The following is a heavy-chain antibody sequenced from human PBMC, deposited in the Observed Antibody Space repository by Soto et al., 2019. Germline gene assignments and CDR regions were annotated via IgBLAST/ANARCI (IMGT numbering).Heavy chain of an antibody. CDR3: AKDQGSSWYEIDY. D-gene: IGHD6-13*01. CDR1: GFTFSNYA. CDR2: ISGSGGSI. J-gene: IGHJ4*02. V-gene: IGHV3-23*01. Sequence: GGSLRLSCAAPGFTFSNYALTWVRQAPGKGLEWVSTISGSGGSIYYADSVKGRFTISRDNSKNTLYLQMNSLRAEDTAVYYCAKDQGSSWYEIDYWGQGTLVTVSS.